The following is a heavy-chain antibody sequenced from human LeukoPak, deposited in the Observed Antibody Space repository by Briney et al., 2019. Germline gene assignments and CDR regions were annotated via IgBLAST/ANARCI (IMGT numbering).Heavy chain of an antibody. D-gene: IGHD3-10*01. V-gene: IGHV4-31*03. CDR1: GGSISTSGYY. J-gene: IGHJ5*02. CDR3: ARDPSGSNWFDP. Sequence: SETLSLTCTVSGGSISTSGYYWSWIRQHPEKGLEWIGYTYYSGSTYYNPSLKSRVAISVDTSKNQFSLNLSSVTAADTAVYYCARDPSGSNWFDPWGQGTLVTVSS. CDR2: TYYSGST.